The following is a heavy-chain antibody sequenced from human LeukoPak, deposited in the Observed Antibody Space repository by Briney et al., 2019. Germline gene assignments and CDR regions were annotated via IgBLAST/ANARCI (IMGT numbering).Heavy chain of an antibody. CDR1: GGSFSSDS. V-gene: IGHV4-59*08. CDR3: ARHGKMNLVRGAFWYFDL. CDR2: IYNTGSA. J-gene: IGHJ2*01. Sequence: PSETLSLTCTVSGGSFSSDSWNWIRQPPGKGLEWGGYIYNTGSANHNTSLKNRVTISFSKSKSQLSLTLSSVTAADTAIYYCARHGKMNLVRGAFWYFDLWGRGTLVTVSS. D-gene: IGHD3-10*01.